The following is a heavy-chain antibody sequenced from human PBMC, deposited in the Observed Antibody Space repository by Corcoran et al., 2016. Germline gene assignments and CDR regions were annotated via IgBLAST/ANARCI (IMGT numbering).Heavy chain of an antibody. CDR2: INHSGST. J-gene: IGHJ4*02. Sequence: QVQLQQWGAGLLKPSETLSLTCAVYGGSFSGYYWSWIRQPPGKGLEWIGEINHSGSTNYNPSLKSRVTISVDTSKNQFSLKLSSVTAADTAVYYCAGYLAVAVGGDYWGQGTLVTVSS. CDR3: AGYLAVAVGGDY. D-gene: IGHD6-19*01. CDR1: GGSFSGYY. V-gene: IGHV4-34*01.